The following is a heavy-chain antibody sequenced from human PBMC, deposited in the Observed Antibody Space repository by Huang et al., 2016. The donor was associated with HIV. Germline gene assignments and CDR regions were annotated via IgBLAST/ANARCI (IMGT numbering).Heavy chain of an antibody. CDR3: AKVRGSGSFYNDN. CDR1: GFTFNSYA. V-gene: IGHV3-23*01. CDR2: IIGTGNTP. J-gene: IGHJ4*02. D-gene: IGHD3-10*01. Sequence: EVQLLESGGGLVQPGGSLRLSCAASGFTFNSYAMSWFRQAPGKGLEWVSAIIGTGNTPYYADSVKGRFTISRDNARNTLYLQLNSLRPDDTAIYYCAKVRGSGSFYNDNWGQGTLVTVSS.